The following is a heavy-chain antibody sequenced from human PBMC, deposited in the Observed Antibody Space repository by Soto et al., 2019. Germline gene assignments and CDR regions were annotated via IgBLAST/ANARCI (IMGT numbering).Heavy chain of an antibody. J-gene: IGHJ6*03. CDR3: ARDVSRKDEYPMDV. Sequence: QVQLVESGGGVVQPGRSLRLSCAASGFTFSSYGMHWVRQAPGKGLEWVAVIWYDGSNKYYADSVKGRFTISRDNSKNTLYLQMNSLRAEDTAVYYCARDVSRKDEYPMDVWGKGTTVTVSS. D-gene: IGHD2-2*01. CDR2: IWYDGSNK. CDR1: GFTFSSYG. V-gene: IGHV3-33*01.